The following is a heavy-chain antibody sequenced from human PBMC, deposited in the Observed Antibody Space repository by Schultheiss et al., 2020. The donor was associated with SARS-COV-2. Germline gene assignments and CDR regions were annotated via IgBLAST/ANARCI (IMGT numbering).Heavy chain of an antibody. CDR3: ARREPWYYMDV. D-gene: IGHD1-14*01. CDR1: GGSISSGGYS. Sequence: SQTLSLTCAVSGGSISSGGYSWSWIRQPPGKGLEWIGYIYYSGSTNYNPSLKSRVTISVDTSKNQFSLKLSSVTAADTAVYYCARREPWYYMDVWGKGTTVTVSS. J-gene: IGHJ6*03. V-gene: IGHV4-30-2*03. CDR2: IYYSGST.